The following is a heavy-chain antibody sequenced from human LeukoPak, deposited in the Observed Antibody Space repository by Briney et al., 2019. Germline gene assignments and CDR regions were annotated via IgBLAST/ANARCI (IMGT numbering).Heavy chain of an antibody. Sequence: GGSLRLSCAASGFTFSSYWMSWVRQAPGKGLEWVANIKQDGSEKYYVDSVKGRFTISRDNSKNTLYLQMNSLRAEDTAVYYCARTHALRMGATKYYYYYYGMDVWGQGTTVTVSS. V-gene: IGHV3-7*01. CDR1: GFTFSSYW. CDR3: ARTHALRMGATKYYYYYYGMDV. D-gene: IGHD1-26*01. J-gene: IGHJ6*02. CDR2: IKQDGSEK.